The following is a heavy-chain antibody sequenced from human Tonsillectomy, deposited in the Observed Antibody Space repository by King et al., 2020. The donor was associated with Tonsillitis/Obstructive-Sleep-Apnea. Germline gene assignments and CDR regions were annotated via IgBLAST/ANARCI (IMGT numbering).Heavy chain of an antibody. CDR2: IYSGGST. Sequence: VQLVESGGGLVQPGGSLRLSCAASVFTVSSNYMSLVRQAPGKGLECGSDIYSGGSTYYADSVKGRFTIPRDNSKNTLYLQMNSLRAEDTAVYYCAGDVRGGYCSSTSCYVDYWGQGTLVTVSS. D-gene: IGHD2-2*01. V-gene: IGHV3-66*01. CDR1: VFTVSSNY. CDR3: AGDVRGGYCSSTSCYVDY. J-gene: IGHJ4*02.